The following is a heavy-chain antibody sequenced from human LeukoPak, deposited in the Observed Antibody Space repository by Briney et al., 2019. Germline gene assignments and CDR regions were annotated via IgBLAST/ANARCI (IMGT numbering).Heavy chain of an antibody. J-gene: IGHJ4*02. V-gene: IGHV4-31*03. CDR3: ARYVSGYSWQLAPFDY. CDR2: IYYSGST. D-gene: IGHD2-21*01. Sequence: SETLSLTCTVSGGSISSGGYYWSWIRQHPGKGLEWIGYIYYSGSTYYNPSLKSRVTISVDTSKNQFSLKLSSVTAADTAVYYCARYVSGYSWQLAPFDYWGQGTLVTVSS. CDR1: GGSISSGGYY.